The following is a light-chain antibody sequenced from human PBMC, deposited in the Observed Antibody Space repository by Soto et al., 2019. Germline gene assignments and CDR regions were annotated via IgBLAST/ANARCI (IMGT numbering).Light chain of an antibody. CDR3: QQFNTWPES. J-gene: IGKJ3*01. CDR2: GAS. CDR1: QSVSDN. V-gene: IGKV3-15*01. Sequence: EVEMTQSPATLSVSPGERATLACRASQSVSDNLAWYQQKPGQAPRLLISGASTRATGIPARFSGSGSGTEFTLTISSVQSEDLAVYYCQQFNTWPESFGPGTKVDIK.